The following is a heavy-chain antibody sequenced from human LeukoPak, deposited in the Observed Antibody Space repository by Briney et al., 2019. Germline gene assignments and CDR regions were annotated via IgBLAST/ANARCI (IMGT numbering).Heavy chain of an antibody. J-gene: IGHJ4*02. D-gene: IGHD3-10*01. V-gene: IGHV4-31*03. CDR1: GGSISSGGYY. CDR3: ARERSYGSGSYYNSRYFDY. CDR2: IYYSGST. Sequence: SETLSLTCTVSGGSISSGGYYWSWIRQHPGKGLEWIVYIYYSGSTYYNPSLKSRVTISVDTSKNQFSLKLSSVTAADTAVYYCARERSYGSGSYYNSRYFDYWGQGTLVTVSS.